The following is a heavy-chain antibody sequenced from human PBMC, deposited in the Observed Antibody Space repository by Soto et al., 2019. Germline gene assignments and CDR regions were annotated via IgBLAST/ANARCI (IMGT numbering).Heavy chain of an antibody. CDR1: GGSISSGDYY. CDR2: IHYSGST. V-gene: IGHV4-30-4*01. D-gene: IGHD3-22*01. Sequence: QVQLQESGPGLVKPSQTLSLTCTVSGGSISSGDYYWSWIRQPPGKGLEWTGYIHYSGSTYYNPSLKSRVTISVDTSKNQFSLKLSSVTAADTAVYYCARDRSPYYYDSSGNNWFDPWGQGTLVTVSS. J-gene: IGHJ5*02. CDR3: ARDRSPYYYDSSGNNWFDP.